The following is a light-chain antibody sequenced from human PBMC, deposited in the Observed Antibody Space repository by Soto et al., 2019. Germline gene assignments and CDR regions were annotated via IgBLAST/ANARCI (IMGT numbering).Light chain of an antibody. J-gene: IGLJ2*01. V-gene: IGLV3-21*04. CDR1: NIGRKS. CDR2: YDS. Sequence: SSVLAQPPSVSVAPGKTATITCEGDNIGRKSVHWYQQRPGQAPRLVIYYDSDRPSGIPDRFSGSNSGNTATLTISSVEAGDEADYYCQVWDGSSFHRIFGGGTKVTVL. CDR3: QVWDGSSFHRI.